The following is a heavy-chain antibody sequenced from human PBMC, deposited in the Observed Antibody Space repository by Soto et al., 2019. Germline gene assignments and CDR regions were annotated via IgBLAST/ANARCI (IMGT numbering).Heavy chain of an antibody. CDR2: IWWHGRDI. V-gene: IGHV3-33*01. J-gene: IGHJ4*02. Sequence: GSLRLSCIPSGLSLSDYVMHWVRQPPGKGLEWVAVIWWHGRDIFYEGSVKGRFTISRDNSKNTLYLQMNSLRVEDTAVYYCARDQGGQSGNFIFDNWGQGTMVTV. D-gene: IGHD1-26*01. CDR1: GLSLSDYV. CDR3: ARDQGGQSGNFIFDN.